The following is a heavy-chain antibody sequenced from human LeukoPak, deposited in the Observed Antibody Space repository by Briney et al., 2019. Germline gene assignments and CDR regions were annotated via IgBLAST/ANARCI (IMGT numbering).Heavy chain of an antibody. CDR3: ARVKPAYCGGDCYWYNWFDP. J-gene: IGHJ5*02. CDR1: GGTFSSYS. V-gene: IGHV1-69*13. CDR2: IIPIFGTA. D-gene: IGHD2-21*02. Sequence: ASVKVSCKASGGTFSSYSISWGRQGPGQGLEWMGGIIPIFGTANYAQKFQGRVTITADESTSTAYMELSSLRSEDTAVYYCARVKPAYCGGDCYWYNWFDPWGQGTLVTVSS.